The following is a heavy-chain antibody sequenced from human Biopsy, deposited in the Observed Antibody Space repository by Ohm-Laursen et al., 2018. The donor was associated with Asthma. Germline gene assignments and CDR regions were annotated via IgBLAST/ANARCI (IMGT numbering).Heavy chain of an antibody. V-gene: IGHV3-7*01. D-gene: IGHD3-3*01. CDR2: IKHDGGEK. Sequence: SLRLSCTASGFTFSSYAMSWVRQVPGQGLEWVANIKHDGGEKNHVDSLKGRFTISRDNAKNLLFLQMNSLRAEDTAVYYCARTFHFWSPYHAEHYQLWGQGTLVTVSS. CDR3: ARTFHFWSPYHAEHYQL. J-gene: IGHJ1*01. CDR1: GFTFSSYA.